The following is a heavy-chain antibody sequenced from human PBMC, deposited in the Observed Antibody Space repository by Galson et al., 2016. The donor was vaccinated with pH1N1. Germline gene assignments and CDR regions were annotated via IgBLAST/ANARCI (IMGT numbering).Heavy chain of an antibody. V-gene: IGHV3-30-3*01. CDR3: AREDWSYADTYYYGMDV. J-gene: IGHJ6*02. D-gene: IGHD3-16*01. CDR1: GFTFDTFA. Sequence: SLRLSCAASGFTFDTFAMHWVRQNPGKGLEWVAFISYNGHDQSYAHSVKGRFTVSRDNSKNTLYLKMNSLRPEDTALYYCAREDWSYADTYYYGMDVWGQGTTVTVSS. CDR2: ISYNGHDQ.